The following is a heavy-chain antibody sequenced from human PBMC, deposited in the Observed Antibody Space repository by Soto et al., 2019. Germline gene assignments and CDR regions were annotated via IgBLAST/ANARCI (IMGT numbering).Heavy chain of an antibody. J-gene: IGHJ4*02. Sequence: SGPTLVNPTQTLTLNCPFSVFSLSTRGVGVGWIRQPPGKALEWLALIYWNDDKRYSPSLKSRLTITKDTSKNQVVLTMTNMDPVDTATYYCAHSSYSSSWHTGPDFDYWGQGTRVNVSA. D-gene: IGHD6-13*01. CDR2: IYWNDDK. CDR3: AHSSYSSSWHTGPDFDY. V-gene: IGHV2-5*01. CDR1: VFSLSTRGVG.